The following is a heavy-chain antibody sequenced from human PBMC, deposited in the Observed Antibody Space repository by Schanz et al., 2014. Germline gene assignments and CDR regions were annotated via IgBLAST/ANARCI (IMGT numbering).Heavy chain of an antibody. CDR2: ISANSGGT. V-gene: IGHV1-2*02. J-gene: IGHJ5*02. Sequence: QVLLVQSGAEVKQPGASVKVSCKASGYTFTAYFIHWVRQAPGQGLEWMGWISANSGGTNYAQNFQGGVTMTKDTSVNTVYMELSTLTSDDTAVYYCARESVSRTRLFDPWGQGTLVTVSS. CDR1: GYTFTAYF. D-gene: IGHD3-3*01. CDR3: ARESVSRTRLFDP.